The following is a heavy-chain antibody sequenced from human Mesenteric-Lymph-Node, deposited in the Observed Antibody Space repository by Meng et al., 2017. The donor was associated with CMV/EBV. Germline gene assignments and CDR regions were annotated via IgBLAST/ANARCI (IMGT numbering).Heavy chain of an antibody. CDR1: GGSFSGYY. V-gene: IGHV4-34*01. CDR3: ARHPFWSGYPPEWFDP. J-gene: IGHJ5*02. D-gene: IGHD3-3*01. CDR2: INHSGST. Sequence: SETLSLTCAVYGGSFSGYYWSWIRQPPGKGLEWIGEINHSGSTNYNPSLKSRVTISVDTSKNQFSLKLSSVTAADTAVYYCARHPFWSGYPPEWFDPWGQGILVTVSS.